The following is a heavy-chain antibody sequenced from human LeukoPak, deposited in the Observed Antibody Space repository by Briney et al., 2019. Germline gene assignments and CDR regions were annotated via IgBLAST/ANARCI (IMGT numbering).Heavy chain of an antibody. V-gene: IGHV4-38-2*01. CDR3: ARVPQMITFGGVIAPYYMDV. CDR2: IYHSGST. Sequence: SETLSLTCAVSGYSISSGYYWGWTRQPPGEGLDWIGSIYHSGSTYYNASLKRRVTISVDTSKNRFSLQLNCVTAADTAVYYCARVPQMITFGGVIAPYYMDVWGKGTTVTVSS. J-gene: IGHJ6*03. D-gene: IGHD3-16*02. CDR1: GYSISSGYY.